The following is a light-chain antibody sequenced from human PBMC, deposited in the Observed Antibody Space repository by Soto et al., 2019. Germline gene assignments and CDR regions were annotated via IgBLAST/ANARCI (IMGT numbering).Light chain of an antibody. J-gene: IGLJ1*01. CDR3: SSYAGSNHND. CDR1: SSDVGGYNY. V-gene: IGLV2-8*01. CDR2: EVS. Sequence: QSVLTQPPSASGSPGQSVTISCTGTSSDVGGYNYVSWYQQHPGKAPKLMIYEVSKRPSGVPDRFSGSKPGNTASLTVSGLQAEDEADYYCSSYAGSNHNDFVTGTKLTVL.